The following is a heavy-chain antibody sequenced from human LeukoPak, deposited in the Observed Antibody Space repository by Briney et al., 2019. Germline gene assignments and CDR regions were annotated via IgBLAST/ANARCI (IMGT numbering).Heavy chain of an antibody. D-gene: IGHD2-2*01. CDR2: ISGRGGST. Sequence: GGSLRLSCAASAFSFTTNALSWFRQAPGKGLEWFSAISGRGGSTYYADSVKGRFTISRDNSKNTLYLQTNSLRAEDTAVYYCAKVVVVPADKRGTFDYWGQGTLVTVSS. J-gene: IGHJ4*02. CDR3: AKVVVVPADKRGTFDY. V-gene: IGHV3-23*01. CDR1: AFSFTTNA.